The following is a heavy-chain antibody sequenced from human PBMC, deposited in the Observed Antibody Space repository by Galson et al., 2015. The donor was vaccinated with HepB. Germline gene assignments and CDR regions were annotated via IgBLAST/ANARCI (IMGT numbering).Heavy chain of an antibody. CDR1: GFTFSSYA. J-gene: IGHJ4*02. V-gene: IGHV3-64D*06. CDR3: VKMSVIAVAGYDY. D-gene: IGHD6-19*01. CDR2: ISSNGGST. Sequence: SLRLSCAASGFTFSSYAMHWVRQAPGKGLEYVSAISSNGGSTYYADSVKGRFTISRDNSKNTLYLQMSSLRAEDTAVYYRVKMSVIAVAGYDYWGQGTLVTVSS.